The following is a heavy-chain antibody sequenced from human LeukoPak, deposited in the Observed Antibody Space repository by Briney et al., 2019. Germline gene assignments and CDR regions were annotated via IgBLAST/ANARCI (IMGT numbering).Heavy chain of an antibody. D-gene: IGHD2-2*01. J-gene: IGHJ6*02. V-gene: IGHV3-7*01. Sequence: PGGSLRLSCAASGFTFSTYWMSWVRQAPGKGLEWVAILNQDGSEKYYVDSVKGRFTISRDNAKNSLYLQMNSLRAEDTAVYYCARDFVVVPAAGRSYYYYGMDVWGQGTTVTVSS. CDR3: ARDFVVVPAAGRSYYYYGMDV. CDR1: GFTFSTYW. CDR2: LNQDGSEK.